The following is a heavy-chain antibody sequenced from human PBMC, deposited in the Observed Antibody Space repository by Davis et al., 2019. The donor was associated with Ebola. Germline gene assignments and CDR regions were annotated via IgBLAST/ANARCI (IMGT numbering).Heavy chain of an antibody. CDR1: GFTFSSYG. CDR2: ISYDGSNK. Sequence: GGSLRLSCAASGFTFSSYGMHRVRQAPGKGLEWVAVISYDGSNKYYADSVKGRFTISRDNSKNTLYLQMNSLRAEDTAVYYCARVEGEYYDFWSGLSAYYYGMDVWGQGTTVTVSS. J-gene: IGHJ6*02. CDR3: ARVEGEYYDFWSGLSAYYYGMDV. V-gene: IGHV3-30*03. D-gene: IGHD3-3*01.